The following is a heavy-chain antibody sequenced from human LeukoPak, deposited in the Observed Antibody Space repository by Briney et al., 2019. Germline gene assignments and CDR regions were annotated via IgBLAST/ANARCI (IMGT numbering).Heavy chain of an antibody. J-gene: IGHJ4*02. CDR1: GGSISSSSYY. CDR3: ARGAYYYGSGRDYFDY. D-gene: IGHD3-10*01. CDR2: IYYSGST. Sequence: SETLSLTCTVSGGSISSSSYYWGWIRQPPGKGLEWIGSIYYSGSTYYNPSLKSRVTMSVDTSKNQFSLKLSSVTAADTAVYYCARGAYYYGSGRDYFDYWGQGTLVTVSS. V-gene: IGHV4-39*07.